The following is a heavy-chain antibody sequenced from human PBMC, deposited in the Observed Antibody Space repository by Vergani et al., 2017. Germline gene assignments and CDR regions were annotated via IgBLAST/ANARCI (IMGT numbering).Heavy chain of an antibody. J-gene: IGHJ4*02. V-gene: IGHV3-7*01. CDR3: ARGNSLGSY. CDR1: SGSITNGDYY. CDR2: IKEDGSEK. Sequence: VRLRESGPGLVNPSQTLSLTCTVSSGSITNGDYYWAWIRQPPGKGLEWVAAIKEDGSEKQYVDSVKGRFTISRDNAKKSLYLQMNSLRGEDTAVYYCARGNSLGSYWGQGTLVTVSS. D-gene: IGHD1-7*01.